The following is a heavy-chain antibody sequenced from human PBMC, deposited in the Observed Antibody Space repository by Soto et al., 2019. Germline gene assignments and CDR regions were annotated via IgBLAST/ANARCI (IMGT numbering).Heavy chain of an antibody. CDR1: GYTFTSYD. J-gene: IGHJ4*02. CDR2: MNPNSGNT. V-gene: IGHV1-8*01. Sequence: QVQLVQSGAEVKKPGASVKVSCKASGYTFTSYDINWVRQATGQGLEWMGWMNPNSGNTGYAQKFQGRVTMTRNTSISTPYRERTSPTSEDTAVDYCARDAHCGSADYWGQGTPVTVSS. CDR3: ARDAHCGSADY. D-gene: IGHD1-26*01.